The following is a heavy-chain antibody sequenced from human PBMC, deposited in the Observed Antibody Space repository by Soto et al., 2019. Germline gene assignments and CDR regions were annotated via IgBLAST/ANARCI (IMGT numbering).Heavy chain of an antibody. Sequence: GESLKISCKGSGYSFTSYWIGWVRQMPGKGLEWMWIIYPGDSDTRYSPSFQGQVTISADKSISTAYLQWSSLKASDTAMYYCARHGTGIAVDYYGMDVWGQGTTVTVSS. V-gene: IGHV5-51*01. CDR1: GYSFTSYW. CDR2: IYPGDSDT. D-gene: IGHD1-1*01. J-gene: IGHJ6*02. CDR3: ARHGTGIAVDYYGMDV.